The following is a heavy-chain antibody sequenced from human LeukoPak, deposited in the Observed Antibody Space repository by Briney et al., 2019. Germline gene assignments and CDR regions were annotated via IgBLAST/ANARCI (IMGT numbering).Heavy chain of an antibody. CDR1: GYSISSGYY. CDR3: ARARYGGYRD. V-gene: IGHV4-38-2*02. J-gene: IGHJ4*02. Sequence: SETLSLTCTVSGYSISSGYYWGWIRQPPGKGLEWIGIIYHSGRTDYNPSLKSRVTISVDTSKNHFSLKLSSVTAADTAVYYCARARYGGYRDWGQGTLVTVSS. CDR2: IYHSGRT. D-gene: IGHD5-12*01.